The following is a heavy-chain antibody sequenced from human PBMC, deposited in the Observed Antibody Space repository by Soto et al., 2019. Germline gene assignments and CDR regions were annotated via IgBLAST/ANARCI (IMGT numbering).Heavy chain of an antibody. CDR1: GYTFTSYG. CDR3: LLLAFEREGYCSSTSCYKAYFEH. V-gene: IGHV1-18*01. J-gene: IGHJ1*01. D-gene: IGHD2-2*02. CDR2: ISAYNGNT. Sequence: ASVKVSCKASGYTFTSYGISWVRQAPGQGLEWMGWISAYNGNTNYAQKLQGRVTMTTDTSTSTAYMELRSLRSDDTAVYYCLLLAFEREGYCSSTSCYKAYFEHWGQGTLVTVSS.